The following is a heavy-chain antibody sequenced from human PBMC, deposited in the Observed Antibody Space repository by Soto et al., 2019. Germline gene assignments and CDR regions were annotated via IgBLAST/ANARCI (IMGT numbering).Heavy chain of an antibody. J-gene: IGHJ4*02. V-gene: IGHV3-30*19. CDR3: ALWGMTGGLDV. D-gene: IGHD3-16*01. Sequence: QVQLVESGGGVVQPGTSLRLSCVGSGFTFRSYVIHWVRQAPGKGLEWVALTSYDGSNKYYDDYVKGRFNISRDNSRNTVDLQMDSLRVEYTSLYYWALWGMTGGLDVWGQGTLVSVSS. CDR1: GFTFRSYV. CDR2: TSYDGSNK.